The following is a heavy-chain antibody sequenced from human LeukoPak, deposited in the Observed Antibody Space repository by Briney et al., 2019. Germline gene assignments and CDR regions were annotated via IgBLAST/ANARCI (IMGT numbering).Heavy chain of an antibody. CDR1: GFTFSTYD. CDR3: ARDSLGDSLDWFFDL. V-gene: IGHV3-13*04. CDR2: IGIADDT. Sequence: GGSLRLSCAASGFTFSTYDMHWVRQATGRGLEWVSGIGIADDTYYPNSVKGRFTISRENAKNSLYLQMNSLRAGDTAVYYCARDSLGDSLDWFFDLWGRGTLVTVSS. J-gene: IGHJ2*01. D-gene: IGHD2-21*01.